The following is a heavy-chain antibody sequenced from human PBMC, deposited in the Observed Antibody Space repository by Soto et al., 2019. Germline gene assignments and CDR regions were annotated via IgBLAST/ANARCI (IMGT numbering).Heavy chain of an antibody. V-gene: IGHV1-2*04. CDR2: INPNSGGT. D-gene: IGHD6-13*01. J-gene: IGHJ3*02. CDR3: ASSIAAAGSDAFDI. CDR1: GYTFTGYY. Sequence: ASVKVSCKASGYTFTGYYMHWVRPAPGQGLEWMGWINPNSGGTNYAQKFQGWVTMTRDTSISTAYMELSRLRSDDTAVYYCASSIAAAGSDAFDIWGQGTMVTVSS.